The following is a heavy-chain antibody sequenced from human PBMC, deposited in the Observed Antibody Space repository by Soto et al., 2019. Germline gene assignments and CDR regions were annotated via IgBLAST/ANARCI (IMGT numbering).Heavy chain of an antibody. CDR1: GGSISSGGYY. CDR2: IYYSGST. V-gene: IGHV4-31*03. D-gene: IGHD4-4*01. J-gene: IGHJ6*02. CDR3: ARGSVTAPYGMDV. Sequence: SETLSLTCTVSGGSISSGGYYWSWIRQHPGKGLEWIGYIYYSGSTYYNPSLKSRVTISVDTSKNQFSLKLSSVTAADTAVYYCARGSVTAPYGMDVWGQGTTVTVSS.